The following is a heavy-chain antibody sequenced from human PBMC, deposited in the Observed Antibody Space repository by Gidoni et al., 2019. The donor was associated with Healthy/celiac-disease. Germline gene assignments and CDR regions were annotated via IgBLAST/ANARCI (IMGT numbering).Heavy chain of an antibody. V-gene: IGHV4-39*01. J-gene: IGHJ4*02. CDR1: GGSISRSIYD. Sequence: QLQLQESGPGLVQPSETLSLTCTVSGGSISRSIYDWGWIRHPPGKGLEWIGSIYYSGSTYYNPYLKSSVTRSVETSKNQFALKLSSVTAADTAVYDCASGRTVTVDYWGQGTLVTVSS. CDR2: IYYSGST. D-gene: IGHD4-17*01. CDR3: ASGRTVTVDY.